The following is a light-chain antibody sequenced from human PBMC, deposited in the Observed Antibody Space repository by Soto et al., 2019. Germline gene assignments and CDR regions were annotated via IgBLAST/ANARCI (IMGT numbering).Light chain of an antibody. J-gene: IGLJ2*01. CDR1: SSDVGSYNL. CDR2: EGS. CDR3: CSYAGSSMVV. V-gene: IGLV2-23*01. Sequence: QSVLTQPASVSGSPGQSITISCTGTSSDVGSYNLVSWYQQHPGKAPKLMIYEGSKRPSGVSNRFSGSKSGNTASLTISGLQAEDEADYYCCSYAGSSMVVFGGGTKPTVL.